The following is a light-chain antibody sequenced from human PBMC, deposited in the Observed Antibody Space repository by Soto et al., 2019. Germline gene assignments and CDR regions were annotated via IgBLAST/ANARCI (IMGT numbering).Light chain of an antibody. CDR3: QQYNNWPPIT. CDR1: QSVSIN. J-gene: IGKJ5*01. Sequence: ETVMTQSPATLSVSPGEGATLSCRASQSVSINLAWYQQKPGQAPRLLIYGASTRATGIPARFSGSGSGTEFTLTISSLQSEDFEVYYCQQYNNWPPITFGQGTRLEIK. V-gene: IGKV3-15*01. CDR2: GAS.